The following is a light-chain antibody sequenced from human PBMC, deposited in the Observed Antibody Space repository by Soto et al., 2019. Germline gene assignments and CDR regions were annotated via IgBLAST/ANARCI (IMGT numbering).Light chain of an antibody. CDR3: QSWGTGMV. J-gene: IGLJ3*02. CDR2: LNNDGSH. Sequence: QPVLTQSPSASASLGASVKLTCTLNSGHSTYAIAWHQQQPERGPRYLMKLNNDGSHTKGDGIPDRFSGSSSGAERYLTISSLQSEDEADYYCQSWGTGMVFGGGTKLTVL. CDR1: SGHSTYA. V-gene: IGLV4-69*01.